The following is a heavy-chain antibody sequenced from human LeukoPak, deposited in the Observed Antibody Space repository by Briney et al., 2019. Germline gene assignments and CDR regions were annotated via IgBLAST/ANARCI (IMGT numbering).Heavy chain of an antibody. CDR3: ARDHVVGLAPFDP. CDR2: INTRKGNT. V-gene: IGHV1-3*04. J-gene: IGHJ5*02. CDR1: GYTFTDYA. D-gene: IGHD2-15*01. Sequence: ASVKVSCKASGYTFTDYAMHWVRPAPGERLEWMGWINTRKGNTKYSQKFQGRATITMDTSASTAYMELSSLRSEDTAVYYCARDHVVGLAPFDPWGQGTLVTVSS.